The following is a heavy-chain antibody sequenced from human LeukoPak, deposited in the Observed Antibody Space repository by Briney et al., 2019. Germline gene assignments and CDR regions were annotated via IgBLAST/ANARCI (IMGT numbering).Heavy chain of an antibody. CDR3: ARGVYSGYDQDY. CDR2: INYSGST. V-gene: IGHV4-59*01. Sequence: SETLSLTCTVSGGSISIYFWSWIRQPPGKGLEWIGYINYSGSTNYNPSLKSRVTISVDTSKNQFSLKLSSVTAADTAVYYCARGVYSGYDQDYWGQGTLVTVSS. D-gene: IGHD5-12*01. CDR1: GGSISIYF. J-gene: IGHJ4*02.